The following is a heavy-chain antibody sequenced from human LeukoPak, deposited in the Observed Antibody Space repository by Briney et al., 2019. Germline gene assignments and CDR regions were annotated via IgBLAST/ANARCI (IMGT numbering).Heavy chain of an antibody. J-gene: IGHJ5*02. V-gene: IGHV3-11*04. D-gene: IGHD3-10*01. CDR3: VKPYYYSSGSLT. Sequence: GGSLRLSCVVSGFGFSDSYMTWIRQTPGKGLEWLAYISGSGSDMYYADSVKGRFTIARDNAKNSLYLQMNSLRADDTAMYYCVKPYYYSSGSLTWGQGTLVTVSS. CDR2: ISGSGSDM. CDR1: GFGFSDSY.